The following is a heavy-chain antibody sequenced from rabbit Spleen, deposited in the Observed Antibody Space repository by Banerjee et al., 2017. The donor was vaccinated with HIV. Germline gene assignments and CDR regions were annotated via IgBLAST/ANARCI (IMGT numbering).Heavy chain of an antibody. D-gene: IGHD8-1*01. CDR3: ARDTGSSFSSYGMDL. J-gene: IGHJ6*01. CDR1: GFSFSSSYD. Sequence: QEQLVESGGGLVQPGASLTLTCTASGFSFSSSYDMCWVRQAPGKGLEWIACIDAGSSSFTYFATWAKGRFTCSKTSSTTVTLQMTSLTVADTATYFCARDTGSSFSSYGMDLWGPGTLVTVS. V-gene: IGHV1S45*01. CDR2: IDAGSSSFT.